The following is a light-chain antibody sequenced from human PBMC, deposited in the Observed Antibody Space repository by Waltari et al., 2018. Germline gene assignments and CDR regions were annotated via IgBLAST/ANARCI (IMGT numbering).Light chain of an antibody. Sequence: QSALTQPPSASGSPGQSVTISCTGTSSDVGRYNCVSWFQQHPGKAPKLMIYEVSKRPSGVPDRFSGSKSGNTASLTVSGLQAEDEADYYGSSYAASNNFVFGTGTKVTVL. CDR1: SSDVGRYNC. CDR3: SSYAASNNFV. J-gene: IGLJ1*01. V-gene: IGLV2-8*01. CDR2: EVS.